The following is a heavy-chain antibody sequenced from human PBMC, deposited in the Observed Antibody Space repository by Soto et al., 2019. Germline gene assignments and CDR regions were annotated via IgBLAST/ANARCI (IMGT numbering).Heavy chain of an antibody. CDR3: TRHTPAISISDH. V-gene: IGHV4-39*01. Sequence: SETLSLTCTVSGGSISSSSYYWGWIRQPPGKGLEWIGSIYYSGSTYYNPSLKSRVTISVDTSKNQFSLKLSSVTAADTAVYYCTRHTPAISISDHWGQGTLVTVSS. CDR1: GGSISSSSYY. D-gene: IGHD2-15*01. CDR2: IYYSGST. J-gene: IGHJ4*02.